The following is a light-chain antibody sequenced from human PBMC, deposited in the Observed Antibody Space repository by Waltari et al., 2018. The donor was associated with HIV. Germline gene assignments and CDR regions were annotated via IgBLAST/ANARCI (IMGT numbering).Light chain of an antibody. V-gene: IGLV2-11*01. CDR3: CSYAGSYTWV. CDR2: DVS. J-gene: IGLJ3*02. CDR1: SSAVGGYHY. Sequence: QSALTQPRSVSGSPGPSVTISCTGTSSAVGGYHYVSWYQQHPGKAPQLMIYDVSKRPSGVPDRFSGSKSGNTASLTISGLQAEDEADYYCCSYAGSYTWVFGGGTKLTVL.